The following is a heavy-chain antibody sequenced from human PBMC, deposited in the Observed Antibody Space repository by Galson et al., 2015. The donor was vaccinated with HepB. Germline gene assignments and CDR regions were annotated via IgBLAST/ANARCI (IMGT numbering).Heavy chain of an antibody. D-gene: IGHD3-16*01. Sequence: SLRLSCAATGFIARNNYMTWVRQAPGKGLEWVAVIYSVSYAGETTFYADSVKGRFIISRDNDKNIVYLQMNRLRVEDTATYYCARDGGRGHVGWFDPWGQGTLVTVSS. V-gene: IGHV3-53*01. CDR1: GFIARNNY. CDR3: ARDGGRGHVGWFDP. CDR2: IYSVSYAGETT. J-gene: IGHJ5*02.